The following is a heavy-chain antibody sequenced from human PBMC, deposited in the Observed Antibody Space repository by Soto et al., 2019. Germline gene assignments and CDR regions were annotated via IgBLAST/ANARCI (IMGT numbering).Heavy chain of an antibody. CDR3: AKNMYYGSGSTFDS. V-gene: IGHV3-23*01. J-gene: IGHJ4*02. CDR1: GFTFSSYA. D-gene: IGHD3-10*01. CDR2: ISGSGGST. Sequence: GGSLRLSCAASGFTFSSYAMSWVRQAPGKGLEWVSGISGSGGSTYYADSVKGRFTFSRDNSKNTLYLQMNSLRAEDTAVYYSAKNMYYGSGSTFDSWGQGTLVTVSS.